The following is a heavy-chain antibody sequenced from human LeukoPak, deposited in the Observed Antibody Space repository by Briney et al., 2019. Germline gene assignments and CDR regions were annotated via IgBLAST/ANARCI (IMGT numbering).Heavy chain of an antibody. J-gene: IGHJ4*02. CDR1: GGSISSYY. CDR3: ARHGDGSGSYYLDY. V-gene: IGHV4-4*07. Sequence: SETLSLTCTVSGGSISSYYWSWIRQPAGKGLEWIGRIYTSGSTNYNPSLKSRVTISVDTSKNQFSLKLSSVTAADTAVYYCARHGDGSGSYYLDYWGQGTLVTVSS. D-gene: IGHD3-10*01. CDR2: IYTSGST.